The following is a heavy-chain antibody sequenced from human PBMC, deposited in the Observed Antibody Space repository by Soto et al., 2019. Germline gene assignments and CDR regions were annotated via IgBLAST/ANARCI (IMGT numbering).Heavy chain of an antibody. V-gene: IGHV3-23*01. CDR3: AKAYYYDSSGYYYGYFDY. Sequence: EGSLRLSCAASRFTFSSYAMSWVRQAPGKGLEWVSAISGSGGSTYYADSVKGRFTISRDNSKNTLYLQMNSLRAEDTAVYYCAKAYYYDSSGYYYGYFDYWGQGTLVTVSS. CDR1: RFTFSSYA. D-gene: IGHD3-22*01. CDR2: ISGSGGST. J-gene: IGHJ4*02.